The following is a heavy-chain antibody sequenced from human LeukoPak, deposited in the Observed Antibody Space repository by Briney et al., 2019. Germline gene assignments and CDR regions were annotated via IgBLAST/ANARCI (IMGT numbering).Heavy chain of an antibody. Sequence: GASVKVSCKASGYTFTGYYMHWVRQAPGQGLEWMGWINPNSGGTNYAQKLQGRVTMTTDTSTSTAYMELRSLRSDDTAVYYCARVEARPGPMDVWGKGTTVTVSS. D-gene: IGHD6-6*01. J-gene: IGHJ6*03. V-gene: IGHV1-2*02. CDR2: INPNSGGT. CDR3: ARVEARPGPMDV. CDR1: GYTFTGYY.